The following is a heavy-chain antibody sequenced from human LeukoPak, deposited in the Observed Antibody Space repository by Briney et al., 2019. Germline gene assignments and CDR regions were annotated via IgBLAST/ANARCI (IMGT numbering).Heavy chain of an antibody. Sequence: GGSLRLSCAASGFTFSSYRMNWVRQAPGKGLEWVSYISSSSSIKYSEAFVKRLFTISRDNVKNSLYLQMNTLRAEDTAVYYCARGIGGYSYGVLDYWGQGTLVTVSS. J-gene: IGHJ4*02. CDR3: ARGIGGYSYGVLDY. D-gene: IGHD5-18*01. CDR2: ISSSSSIK. CDR1: GFTFSSYR. V-gene: IGHV3-48*01.